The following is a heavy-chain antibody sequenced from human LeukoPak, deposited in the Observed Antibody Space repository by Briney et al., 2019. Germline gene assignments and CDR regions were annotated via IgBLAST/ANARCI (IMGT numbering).Heavy chain of an antibody. J-gene: IGHJ5*02. D-gene: IGHD5-18*01. V-gene: IGHV4-39*07. CDR1: GGSISSSPYY. CDR2: IYYSGTT. CDR3: AKGAGGFSYYNWFDP. Sequence: SETLSLTCTVSGGSISSSPYYWGWIRQPPGKGLEWIGSIYYSGTTHYNPSLESRVTISVDTSKNQFSLKLATVTAADTAIYYCAKGAGGFSYYNWFDPWGQGTLVTVSS.